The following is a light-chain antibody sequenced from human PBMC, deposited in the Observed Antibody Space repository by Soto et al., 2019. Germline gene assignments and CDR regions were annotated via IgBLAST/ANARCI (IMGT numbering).Light chain of an antibody. CDR3: QQSYTTPIYT. Sequence: DIQMTQSPSSLSASLGDRVTITCRASQSISSYLNWYQQKPGKAPKLLIYAASSLQSGVPSRFSGSGSGTDFTLTISSLQPEDFATYYCQQSYTTPIYTFGQGTNLDIK. J-gene: IGKJ2*01. CDR2: AAS. V-gene: IGKV1-39*01. CDR1: QSISSY.